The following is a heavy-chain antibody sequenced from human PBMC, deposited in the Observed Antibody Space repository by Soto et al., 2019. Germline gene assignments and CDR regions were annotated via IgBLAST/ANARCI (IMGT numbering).Heavy chain of an antibody. Sequence: PGGSLRLSCAASGFTFSSYWMSWVRQAPGKGLEWVANIKQDGSEKYYVDSVKGRFTISRDNAKNSLYLQMNSLRAEDTAVYYWARAGGRGYYYMDVWGKGTTVTVSS. CDR2: IKQDGSEK. CDR1: GFTFSSYW. J-gene: IGHJ6*03. D-gene: IGHD2-8*02. V-gene: IGHV3-7*01. CDR3: ARAGGRGYYYMDV.